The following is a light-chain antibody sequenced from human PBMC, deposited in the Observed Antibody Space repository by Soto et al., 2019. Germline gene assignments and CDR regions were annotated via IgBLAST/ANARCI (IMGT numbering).Light chain of an antibody. CDR3: CSDAGIQET. V-gene: IGKV1-27*01. CDR2: AAS. J-gene: IGKJ4*01. CDR1: QGISNH. Sequence: DIQVTQCPSSVSASVGGRVTITCRASQGISNHLAWYQQKPGKVPKLLIYAASTLQSGVPSRFGGSGTGTNLTLSISVLKCADAINESCCSDAGIQETSGGGTKVDIK.